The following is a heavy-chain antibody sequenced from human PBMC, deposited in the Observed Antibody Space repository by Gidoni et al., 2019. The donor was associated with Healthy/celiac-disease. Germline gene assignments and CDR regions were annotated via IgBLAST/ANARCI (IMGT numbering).Heavy chain of an antibody. CDR2: ISSSSSYI. D-gene: IGHD2-15*01. CDR1: GFTFSSYR. Sequence: EVQLVESGGGLVKPGGSLRLSCAASGFTFSSYRMNWVRQAPGKGLEWVSSISSSSSYIYYADSVKGRFTISRDNAKNSLYLQMNSLRAEDTAVYYCARTPYCSGGSCYERGNWFDPWGQGTLVTVSS. V-gene: IGHV3-21*01. CDR3: ARTPYCSGGSCYERGNWFDP. J-gene: IGHJ5*02.